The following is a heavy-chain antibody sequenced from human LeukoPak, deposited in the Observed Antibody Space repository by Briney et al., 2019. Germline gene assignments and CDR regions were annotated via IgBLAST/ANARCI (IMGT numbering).Heavy chain of an antibody. CDR3: ARAGYSSGWTMGWWFDP. V-gene: IGHV4-59*01. CDR1: GGSISSYY. Sequence: SETLTLTCTVSGGSISSYYWSWIRQPPGKGLEWIGYIYYSGSTNYNPSLKSRVTISVDTSKNQFSLKLSSVTAADTAVYYCARAGYSSGWTMGWWFDPWGQGTLVTVSS. CDR2: IYYSGST. J-gene: IGHJ5*02. D-gene: IGHD6-19*01.